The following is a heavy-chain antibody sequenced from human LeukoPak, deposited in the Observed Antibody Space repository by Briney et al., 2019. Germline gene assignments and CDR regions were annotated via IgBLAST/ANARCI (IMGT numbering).Heavy chain of an antibody. V-gene: IGHV1-69*04. Sequence: SVKVSCKASGGTFSNYAISWVRQAPGQGLEWMGRIIPILGIANYAQKFQGRVTITTDESTSTAYMELSSLRSEDTAVYYCAHNNYDAFYYMDVWGKGTTVTVSS. CDR2: IIPILGIA. D-gene: IGHD3-3*01. J-gene: IGHJ6*03. CDR3: AHNNYDAFYYMDV. CDR1: GGTFSNYA.